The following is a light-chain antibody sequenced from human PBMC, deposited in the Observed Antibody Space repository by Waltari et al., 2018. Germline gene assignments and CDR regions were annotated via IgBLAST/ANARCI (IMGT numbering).Light chain of an antibody. J-gene: IGLJ1*01. CDR2: EVS. CDR1: DSDVGAYDF. V-gene: IGLV2-14*01. Sequence: QSALTQPASVSGSPGQSITISFPGTDSDVGAYDFVSWYQQHPGKAPHLIIYEVSNRPSGISNRFSASKSGNTASLTISGLQAEDEADYYCSSYTTSSAPGVFGTGTRVTVL. CDR3: SSYTTSSAPGV.